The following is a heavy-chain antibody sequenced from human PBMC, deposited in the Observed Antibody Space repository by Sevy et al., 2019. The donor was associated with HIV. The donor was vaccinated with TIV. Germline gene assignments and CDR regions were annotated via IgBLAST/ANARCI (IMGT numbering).Heavy chain of an antibody. V-gene: IGHV3-33*08. CDR1: GFIFITYG. J-gene: IGHJ4*02. CDR3: VSGASIAAAGNFAY. CDR2: IWYDGSSQ. D-gene: IGHD6-13*01. Sequence: GGSLRLSCAASGFIFITYGMHWVRQAPGKGLEWVALIWYDGSSQYYADSVKGRFTISRDNSKNTLDLQMNSLRAEDTAVYYCVSGASIAAAGNFAYWGQGTLVTVSS.